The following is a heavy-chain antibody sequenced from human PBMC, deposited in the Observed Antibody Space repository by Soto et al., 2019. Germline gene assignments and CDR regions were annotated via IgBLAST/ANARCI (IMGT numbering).Heavy chain of an antibody. V-gene: IGHV4-39*01. D-gene: IGHD3-10*01. CDR1: GGSISSSSYY. J-gene: IGHJ4*02. CDR3: ARHFGGDFDY. CDR2: IYYSGST. Sequence: SETLSLTCTVSGGSISSSSYYWGWIRQPPGKGLEWIGSIYYSGSTYYNPSLKSRVTISVDTSKNQFSLKLSSVTAADTAVYYCARHFGGDFDYWGQGTLVTVSS.